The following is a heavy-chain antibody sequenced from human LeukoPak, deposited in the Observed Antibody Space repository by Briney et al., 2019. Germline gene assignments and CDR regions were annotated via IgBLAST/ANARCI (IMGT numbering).Heavy chain of an antibody. D-gene: IGHD5-18*01. Sequence: PGGSLRLSCAASGFTFTNYAMSWVRQAPGKGLEWVSVISGSGSSTYYADSVKGRFTISRDDSKNTLYLQMNSLRAEDTAVYFCAKDSASYGRFDYWGQGTLVTVPS. J-gene: IGHJ4*02. CDR1: GFTFTNYA. V-gene: IGHV3-23*01. CDR3: AKDSASYGRFDY. CDR2: ISGSGSST.